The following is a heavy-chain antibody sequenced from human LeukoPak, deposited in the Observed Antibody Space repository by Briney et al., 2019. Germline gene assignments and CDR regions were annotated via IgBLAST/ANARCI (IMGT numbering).Heavy chain of an antibody. V-gene: IGHV5-51*01. CDR3: ARHGSFSSQTNYPDY. CDR2: ISPIDSTT. CDR1: GYSFTNYW. D-gene: IGHD2/OR15-2a*01. J-gene: IGHJ4*02. Sequence: GESLTISCKGSGYSFTNYWIGWVRQMPGEGLEWVAIISPIDSTTKYRPSFQGRVTISADKSISTAYLQWSSLRASDTAMYYCARHGSFSSQTNYPDYWGQGTLVTVSS.